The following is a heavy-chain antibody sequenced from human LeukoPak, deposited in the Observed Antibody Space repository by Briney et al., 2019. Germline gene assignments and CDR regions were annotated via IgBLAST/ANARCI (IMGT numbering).Heavy chain of an antibody. CDR3: AKDVGKWESLHFFDY. Sequence: PGGSLRLSCLTCGFTLSTNAMSWVRQAPGKGLEWISGISGSGASTYYADSVKGRFTISRDDSRNTLYLQMNSLRGDDTAVYYCAKDVGKWESLHFFDYWGQGALVTVSS. J-gene: IGHJ4*02. CDR1: GFTLSTNA. V-gene: IGHV3-23*01. CDR2: ISGSGAST. D-gene: IGHD1-26*01.